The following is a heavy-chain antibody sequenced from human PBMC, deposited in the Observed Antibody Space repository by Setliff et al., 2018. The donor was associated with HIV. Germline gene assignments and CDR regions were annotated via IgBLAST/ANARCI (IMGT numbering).Heavy chain of an antibody. Sequence: GASVKVSCKASGYTFTDYGISWVRQAPGQGLEWMGWISGYNGHTNYAQKFQGRVSLSTDTSTNTAYMEMRSLRYDDTAVYYCARGGRFSAPGRDIWYYYYYMDVWGKGTTVTVSS. CDR1: GYTFTDYG. V-gene: IGHV1-18*01. J-gene: IGHJ6*03. CDR3: ARGGRFSAPGRDIWYYYYYMDV. CDR2: ISGYNGHT. D-gene: IGHD3-9*01.